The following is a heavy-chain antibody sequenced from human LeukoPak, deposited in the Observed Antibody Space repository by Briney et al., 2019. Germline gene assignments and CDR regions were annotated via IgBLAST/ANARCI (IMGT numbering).Heavy chain of an antibody. V-gene: IGHV1-18*01. Sequence: ASVKVSCKASGYTFTSYGISWVRQAPGQGLEWMGWISAYNGNTNYAQKLQGRVTMTTDTSTSTAYMELRSPRSDDTAVYYCARVLTGDYYYYYYMDVWGKGTTVTVSS. J-gene: IGHJ6*03. CDR2: ISAYNGNT. CDR3: ARVLTGDYYYYYYMDV. CDR1: GYTFTSYG. D-gene: IGHD7-27*01.